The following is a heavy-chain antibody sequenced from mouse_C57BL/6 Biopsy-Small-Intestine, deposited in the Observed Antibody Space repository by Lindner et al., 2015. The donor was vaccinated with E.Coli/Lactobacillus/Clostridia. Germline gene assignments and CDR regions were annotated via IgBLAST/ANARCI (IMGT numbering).Heavy chain of an antibody. CDR2: ISSGSYTI. Sequence: VQLQEVWGRLSEAVDGSRKLSCATSGFTFSDYGMHWVRQAPEKGLEWVAYISSGSYTIYYADTVKGRFTISRDNAKNTLFLQMTSLRSEDTAMYYCARPMDYWGQGTSVTVSS. CDR1: GFTFSDYG. V-gene: IGHV5-17*01. CDR3: ARPMDY. J-gene: IGHJ4*01.